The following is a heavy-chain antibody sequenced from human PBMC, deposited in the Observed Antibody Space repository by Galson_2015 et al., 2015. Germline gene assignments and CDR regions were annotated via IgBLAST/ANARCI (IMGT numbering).Heavy chain of an antibody. CDR3: ARRAVVVAATLDYYYYYYMDV. D-gene: IGHD2-15*01. CDR1: GFTFSSYA. Sequence: SLRLSCAASGFTFSSYAMHWVRQAPGKGLEWVAVISYDGSNKFYADSVKGRFTISRDNAKNSLYLQMNSLRAEDTAVYYCARRAVVVAATLDYYYYYYMDVWGKGTTVTVSS. CDR2: ISYDGSNK. V-gene: IGHV3-30-3*01. J-gene: IGHJ6*03.